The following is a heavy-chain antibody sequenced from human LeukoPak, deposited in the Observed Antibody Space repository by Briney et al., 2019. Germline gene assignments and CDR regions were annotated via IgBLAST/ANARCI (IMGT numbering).Heavy chain of an antibody. J-gene: IGHJ4*02. CDR3: AKDRQLVPLYYFDY. CDR2: ISWNSGSI. D-gene: IGHD6-6*01. CDR1: GFTLDDYA. Sequence: HTGRSLRLSCAASGFTLDDYAMHWVRQAPGKGLEWVSGISWNSGSIGYADSVKGRFTISRDNAKNSLYLQMNSLRAEDTALYYCAKDRQLVPLYYFDYWGQGTLVTVSS. V-gene: IGHV3-9*01.